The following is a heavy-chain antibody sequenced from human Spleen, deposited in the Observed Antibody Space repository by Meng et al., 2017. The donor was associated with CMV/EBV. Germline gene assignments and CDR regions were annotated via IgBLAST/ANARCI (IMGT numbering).Heavy chain of an antibody. CDR3: ARDRDILTDRNWFDP. J-gene: IGHJ5*02. CDR1: GSTFTSYF. V-gene: IGHV1-46*01. CDR2: INPSGGST. D-gene: IGHD3-9*01. Sequence: VLRVRSWYDVKKPGDSLKVSCKASGSTFTSYFMHWVRQAPGQGLEWMGIINPSGGSTSYAQKFQGRVTMTRDTSTSTVYMELSSLRSEDTAVYYCARDRDILTDRNWFDPWGQGTLVTVSS.